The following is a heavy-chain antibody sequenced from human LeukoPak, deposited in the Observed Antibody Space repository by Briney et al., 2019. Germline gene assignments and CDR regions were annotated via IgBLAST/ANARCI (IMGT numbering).Heavy chain of an antibody. V-gene: IGHV1-46*01. CDR2: INPLGGST. J-gene: IGHJ1*01. D-gene: IGHD6-19*01. CDR3: ARGGWYAESFQH. CDR1: GYAFIDYY. Sequence: ASVKVSCKASGYAFIDYYLHWVRQAPAQGLEWMEIINPLGGSTTYAQNFQGRVTMTRDTSTSTLYMELRSLTYEDTTVYYCARGGWYAESFQHWGQGALVTVSS.